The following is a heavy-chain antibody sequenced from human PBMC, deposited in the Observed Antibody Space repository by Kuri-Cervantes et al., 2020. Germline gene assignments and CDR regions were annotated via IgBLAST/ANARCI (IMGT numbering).Heavy chain of an antibody. CDR3: ARDADMLQGFYYYYYMDV. CDR1: GFTFDDYA. J-gene: IGHJ6*03. Sequence: GGSLRLSCAASGFTFDDYAMHWVRQAPGKGLEWVSLISWDGGSTYYADSVKGRFAISRDNSKNSLYLQMNSLRAEDTAVYYCARDADMLQGFYYYYYMDVWGKGTTVTVSS. CDR2: ISWDGGST. D-gene: IGHD3-16*01. V-gene: IGHV3-43D*04.